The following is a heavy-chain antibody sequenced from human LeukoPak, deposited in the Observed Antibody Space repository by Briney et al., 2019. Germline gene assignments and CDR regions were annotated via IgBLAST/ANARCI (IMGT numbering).Heavy chain of an antibody. J-gene: IGHJ6*03. D-gene: IGHD1-26*01. V-gene: IGHV3-30*02. CDR3: ARGASPSGSYYYYYMDV. CDR2: IRYDGSNK. CDR1: GFTFSNYG. Sequence: GGSLRLSCEASGFTFSNYGMHWVRQAPGQGLDWVAFIRYDGSNKYYADSVKGRFTISRDNSKNTLYLQMNSLRVEDTAVYYCARGASPSGSYYYYYMDVWGKGTTVTVSS.